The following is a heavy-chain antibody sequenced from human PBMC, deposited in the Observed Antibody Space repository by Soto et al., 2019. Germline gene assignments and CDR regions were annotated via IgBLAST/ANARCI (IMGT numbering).Heavy chain of an antibody. D-gene: IGHD4-17*01. V-gene: IGHV2-5*02. CDR1: GFSLSTSGVG. CDR2: IYWDDDK. CDR3: AHRHALSMTTVTTFDY. J-gene: IGHJ4*02. Sequence: SGPTLVKPTQTLTLTCTFSGFSLSTSGVGVGWIRQPPGKALEWLALIYWDDDKRYSPSLKSRLTITKDTSKNQVVLTMTNMDPVDTATYYCAHRHALSMTTVTTFDYWGQGTLVTVSS.